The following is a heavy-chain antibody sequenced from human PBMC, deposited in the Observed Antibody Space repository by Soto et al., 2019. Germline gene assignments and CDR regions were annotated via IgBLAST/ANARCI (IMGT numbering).Heavy chain of an antibody. D-gene: IGHD6-19*01. CDR3: AKQVTPHSSGWPDAFDI. V-gene: IGHV3-30*18. CDR2: ISYDGSNK. CDR1: GFTFSSYG. J-gene: IGHJ3*02. Sequence: QVQLVESGGGVVQPGRSLRLSCAVSGFTFSSYGMHWVRQAPGKGLEWVAVISYDGSNKYYADSVKGRFTISRDNSKNTRQLQMNSLRAEDTAVYYCAKQVTPHSSGWPDAFDIWGQGTMVSVSS.